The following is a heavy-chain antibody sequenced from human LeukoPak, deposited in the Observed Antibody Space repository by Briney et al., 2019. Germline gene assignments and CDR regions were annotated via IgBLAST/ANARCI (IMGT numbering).Heavy chain of an antibody. V-gene: IGHV3-30*04. CDR1: GFTFSTYA. J-gene: IGHJ4*02. D-gene: IGHD1-26*01. CDR2: ISYDGGIK. CDR3: ARPYSDVFHGSPQLDF. Sequence: GGSLRLSCAASGFTFSTYAMHWVRQAPGKGLEWVAIISYDGGIKNYADSVKGRFTISRDNSKNTLYLQMDSLRTEDTALFYCARPYSDVFHGSPQLDFWGQGTLVTVSS.